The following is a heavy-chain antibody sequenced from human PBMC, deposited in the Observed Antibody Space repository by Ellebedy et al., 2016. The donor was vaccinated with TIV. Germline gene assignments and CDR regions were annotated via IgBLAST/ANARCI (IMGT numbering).Heavy chain of an antibody. D-gene: IGHD1-7*01. CDR3: ARSELHEGSY. CDR1: GFTFSSYD. CDR2: ITKSSNTI. Sequence: PGGSLRLSCAASGFTFSSYDMNWVRQAPGKGLEWVSFITKSSNTIYYADSVKGRFTISRDNAKNSLYLQMNSLRDEDTALYYCARSELHEGSYWGQGTLVTVSS. V-gene: IGHV3-48*02. J-gene: IGHJ4*02.